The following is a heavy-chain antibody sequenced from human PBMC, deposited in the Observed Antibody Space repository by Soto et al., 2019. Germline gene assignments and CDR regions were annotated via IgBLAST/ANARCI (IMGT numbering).Heavy chain of an antibody. CDR2: IIPIFGTA. CDR1: GGTFSSYA. Sequence: QVQLVQSGAEVKKPGSSVKVSCKASGGTFSSYAISWVRQAPGQGLEWMGGIIPIFGTANYAQKFQSRVTITADESTSTAYMELSSLRSEDTAVYYCARVSGIAVAGPNYYFDYWGQGTLVTVSS. D-gene: IGHD6-19*01. V-gene: IGHV1-69*01. CDR3: ARVSGIAVAGPNYYFDY. J-gene: IGHJ4*02.